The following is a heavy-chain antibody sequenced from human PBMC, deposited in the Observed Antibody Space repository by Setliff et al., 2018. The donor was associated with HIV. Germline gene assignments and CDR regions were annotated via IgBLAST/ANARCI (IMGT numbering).Heavy chain of an antibody. J-gene: IGHJ4*02. V-gene: IGHV3-48*04. CDR3: ARETQTEYDSSGYYLDY. CDR2: ISSSSSTI. Sequence: GGSLRLSCAASGFTFSSYSMNWVRQAPGKGLEWVSYISSSSSTIYYADSVKGRFTISRDNAKNSLYLQMNSLRAEDTAVYYCARETQTEYDSSGYYLDYWGQGTLVTVSS. CDR1: GFTFSSYS. D-gene: IGHD3-22*01.